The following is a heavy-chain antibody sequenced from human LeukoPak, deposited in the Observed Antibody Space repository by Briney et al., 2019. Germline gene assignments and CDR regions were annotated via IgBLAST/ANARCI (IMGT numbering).Heavy chain of an antibody. Sequence: PSQTLSLTCTVSGGSISSGDYYWSWTRQPPGKGLEWIGYIYYSGSTYYNPSLKSRVTISVDTSKNQFSLKLSSVTAADTAVYYCARVGFDDFWSGYLISDAFDIWGQGTMVTVSS. D-gene: IGHD3-3*01. CDR2: IYYSGST. CDR1: GGSISSGDYY. V-gene: IGHV4-30-4*08. J-gene: IGHJ3*02. CDR3: ARVGFDDFWSGYLISDAFDI.